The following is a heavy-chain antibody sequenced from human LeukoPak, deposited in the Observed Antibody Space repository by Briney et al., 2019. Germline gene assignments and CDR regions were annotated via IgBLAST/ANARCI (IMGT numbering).Heavy chain of an antibody. D-gene: IGHD6-6*01. CDR1: GGSISSSSYY. V-gene: IGHV4-39*01. J-gene: IGHJ4*02. Sequence: SETLSLTCTVSGGSISSSSYYWGWIRQPPGKGLEWIGSIYYSGSTYYNPSLKSRVTISVDTSKNQFSLKLSSVTAADTAVYYCARHKETIAAPLPDYWGQGTLVTVSS. CDR2: IYYSGST. CDR3: ARHKETIAAPLPDY.